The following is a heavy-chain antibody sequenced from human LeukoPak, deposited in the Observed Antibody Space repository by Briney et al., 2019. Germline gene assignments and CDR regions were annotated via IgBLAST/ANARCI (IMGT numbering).Heavy chain of an antibody. J-gene: IGHJ4*02. V-gene: IGHV3-23*01. CDR1: GFTFSSYG. Sequence: GGTLRLSCAASGFTFSSYGMIWVRQAPVKGLEWVSGISGSGGSTYVADSVKGRFTVSGDNSKNTLYLQMNSLRADDTAVYYCAKDRPTVYSSSWLHFLDSWGQGTLVTVSS. CDR2: ISGSGGST. D-gene: IGHD6-13*01. CDR3: AKDRPTVYSSSWLHFLDS.